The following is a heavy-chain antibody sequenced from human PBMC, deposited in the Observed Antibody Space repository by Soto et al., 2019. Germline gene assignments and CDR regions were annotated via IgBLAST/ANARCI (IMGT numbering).Heavy chain of an antibody. CDR1: GFTFSSYA. V-gene: IGHV3-23*01. J-gene: IGHJ6*02. CDR3: VPLAAIQGYYGMDV. Sequence: EVPMLESGGGLVQPGGSLRLSCAASGFTFSSYAMSWVRQAPGKGLEWVSVISGSGGSTYYADSVKGRFTISRDNSKNTLYLQMNSLRAEDTAVYYCVPLAAIQGYYGMDVWGQGTTVTVSS. D-gene: IGHD2-21*02. CDR2: ISGSGGST.